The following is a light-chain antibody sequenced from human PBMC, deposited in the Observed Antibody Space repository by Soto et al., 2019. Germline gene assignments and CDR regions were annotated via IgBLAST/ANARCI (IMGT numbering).Light chain of an antibody. CDR1: QNIRSR. V-gene: IGKV1-5*01. J-gene: IGKJ1*01. CDR2: DAS. CDR3: QQYHSYWT. Sequence: DFQMTQSPSTLSASVGDRVTITCRASQNIRSRLAWFQQKPGKAPKLLIYDASSLESGVPQRFSGSGSGTDFTLTISRLQTDDFSTYYCQQYHSYWTFGQGTKVE.